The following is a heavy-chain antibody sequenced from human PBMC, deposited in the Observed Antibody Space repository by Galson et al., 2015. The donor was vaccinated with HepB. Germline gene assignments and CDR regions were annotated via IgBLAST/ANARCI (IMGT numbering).Heavy chain of an antibody. CDR2: ISYDGSNK. Sequence: SLRLSCAASGFTFSSYGMHWVRQAPGKGLEWVAVISYDGSNKYYADSVKGRFTISRDNSKNTLYLQMNSLRAEDTAVYYCAKDRGEQWLVPYYYYGMDVWGQGTTVTVSS. V-gene: IGHV3-30*18. CDR3: AKDRGEQWLVPYYYYGMDV. D-gene: IGHD6-19*01. CDR1: GFTFSSYG. J-gene: IGHJ6*02.